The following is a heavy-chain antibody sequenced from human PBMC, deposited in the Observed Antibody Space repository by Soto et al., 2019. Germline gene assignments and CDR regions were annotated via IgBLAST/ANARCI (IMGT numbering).Heavy chain of an antibody. CDR3: AKDYYTNGFGRRGFDY. J-gene: IGHJ4*02. D-gene: IGHD5-18*01. CDR2: ISYDENYK. V-gene: IGHV3-30*18. CDR1: GFPFRRYC. Sequence: GGSPKISLAAPGFPFRRYCMRLVPQAPSKGLEWVTLISYDENYKFYIDSVKGRFTISRDNSQNTLYLQMNDLRAEDTAVYYCAKDYYTNGFGRRGFDYWGQGTLVTVSS.